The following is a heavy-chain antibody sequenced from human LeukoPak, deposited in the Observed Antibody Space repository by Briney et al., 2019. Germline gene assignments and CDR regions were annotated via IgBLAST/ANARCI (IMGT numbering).Heavy chain of an antibody. V-gene: IGHV4-39*07. CDR3: AREGPIRFLAQLDY. J-gene: IGHJ4*02. D-gene: IGHD3-3*01. CDR1: GGSISSSSYY. Sequence: SETLSLTCTVSGGSISSSSYYWGWIRQPPGKGLEWIGSIYYSGSTYYNPSLKSRVSISIDTSKNQFSLKVTSLNAADTAVYYCAREGPIRFLAQLDYWGQGTLVTVSS. CDR2: IYYSGST.